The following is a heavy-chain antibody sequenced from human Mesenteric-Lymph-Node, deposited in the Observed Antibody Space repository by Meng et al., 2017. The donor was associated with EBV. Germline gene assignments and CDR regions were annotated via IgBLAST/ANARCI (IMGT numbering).Heavy chain of an antibody. V-gene: IGHV6-1*01. Sequence: VQPQQSGSGFGKPAQTLPLPCAISGDSVSSNSAAWNWIRQSPSRGLEWLGRTYYRSKWYNDYAVSVKSRITINPDTSKNQFSLQLNSVTPEDTAVYYCARGSGSYYDFDYWGQGTLVTVSS. CDR2: TYYRSKWYN. D-gene: IGHD1-26*01. CDR1: GDSVSSNSAA. CDR3: ARGSGSYYDFDY. J-gene: IGHJ4*02.